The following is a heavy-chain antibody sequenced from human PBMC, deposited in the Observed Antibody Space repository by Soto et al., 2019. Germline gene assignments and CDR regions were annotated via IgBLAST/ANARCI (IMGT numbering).Heavy chain of an antibody. D-gene: IGHD2-15*01. V-gene: IGHV4-39*01. CDR3: APLSVSLSGPYGIHV. J-gene: IGHJ6*02. CDR2: MFYSGLT. CDR1: GYSVTSSDYY. Sequence: TLSLTCSVSGYSVTSSDYYWAWIRQPPGKGLEWIGSMFYSGLTYYNPSLKSRATLSVDTSKNQFSVRLNSVTAADTAVYYCAPLSVSLSGPYGIHVWGQGTTVTVSS.